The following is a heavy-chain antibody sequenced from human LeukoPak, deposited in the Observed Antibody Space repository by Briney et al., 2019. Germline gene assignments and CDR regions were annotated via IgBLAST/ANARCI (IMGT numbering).Heavy chain of an antibody. D-gene: IGHD1-26*01. J-gene: IGHJ4*02. CDR3: VRALLGDFDY. Sequence: GGSLRLSCAASGFTFSSYWMHWVRQAPGKGLVWVSRIKSDDSTTYADSVKGRFTISRDNAKNTLYLQMDSLRDEDTAVYYCVRALLGDFDYWGQGTLVTVSS. CDR2: IKSDDST. V-gene: IGHV3-74*01. CDR1: GFTFSSYW.